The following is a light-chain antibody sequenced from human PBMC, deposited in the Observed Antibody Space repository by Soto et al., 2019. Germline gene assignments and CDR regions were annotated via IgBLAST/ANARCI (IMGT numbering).Light chain of an antibody. CDR3: QQRSNWPWWG. CDR2: DAS. Sequence: EIVLTQSPATLSLSPGERATLSCRASQSVSSHLAWYQQKPGQAPRLLIYDASNRATGIPARFSGSGSGTDFTLTISRLEPEDFAVYYCQQRSNWPWWGFGQGTKVEIK. V-gene: IGKV3-11*01. J-gene: IGKJ1*01. CDR1: QSVSSH.